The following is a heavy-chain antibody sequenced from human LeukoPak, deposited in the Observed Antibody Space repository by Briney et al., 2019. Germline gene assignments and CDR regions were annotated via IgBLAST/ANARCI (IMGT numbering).Heavy chain of an antibody. Sequence: SETLSLTCTVSGGSISSGGYYRNYIRQHPGKGLEWIGNIYHSGSTYYNPSLKSRVTISVDTSKNQFSLKLSSVTAADTAVYYCARTPQGYSSGWFYFDYWGQGTLVTVSS. CDR1: GGSISSGGYY. V-gene: IGHV4-31*03. J-gene: IGHJ4*02. CDR3: ARTPQGYSSGWFYFDY. CDR2: IYHSGST. D-gene: IGHD6-19*01.